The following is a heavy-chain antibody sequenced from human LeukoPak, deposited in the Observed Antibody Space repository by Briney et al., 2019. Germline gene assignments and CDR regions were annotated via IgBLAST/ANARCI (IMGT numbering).Heavy chain of an antibody. CDR3: ASPSRGWAFDY. D-gene: IGHD6-19*01. V-gene: IGHV3-23*01. Sequence: GGSLRLSCAASGFTFSIYGMSWVRQAPGKGLKWVSGISGSGGGGSTYYADSVKGRFTISRDNSKTTLYLQMNSLRAEDTAVYYCASPSRGWAFDYWGQGTLVTVSS. CDR2: ISGSGGGGST. J-gene: IGHJ4*02. CDR1: GFTFSIYG.